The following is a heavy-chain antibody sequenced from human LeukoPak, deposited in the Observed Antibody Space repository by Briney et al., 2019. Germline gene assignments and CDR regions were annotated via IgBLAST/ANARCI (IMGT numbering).Heavy chain of an antibody. D-gene: IGHD1-26*01. CDR3: ARDRYSGSYEGEENDAFDI. J-gene: IGHJ3*02. Sequence: ASVKVSCKASGYTFTSYYMHWVRQAPGQGLEWMGIINPSGGSTSYAQKFQGRVTMTRDTSTSTVYMELSSLRSEDTAVYSCARDRYSGSYEGEENDAFDIWGQGTMVTVSS. V-gene: IGHV1-46*01. CDR1: GYTFTSYY. CDR2: INPSGGST.